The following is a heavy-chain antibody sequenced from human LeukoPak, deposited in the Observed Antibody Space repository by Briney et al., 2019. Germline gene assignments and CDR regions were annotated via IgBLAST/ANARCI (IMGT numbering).Heavy chain of an antibody. Sequence: GGSLRLSCAASGFTFSSYAMHWVRQAPGKGLEWVAVISYDGSNKYYADSVKGRFTISRDNSKNTLYLQMYSLRAEDTAVYYCAKATPCSSTSCYYYYMDVWGKGTTVTVSS. CDR2: ISYDGSNK. D-gene: IGHD2-2*01. CDR1: GFTFSSYA. CDR3: AKATPCSSTSCYYYYMDV. V-gene: IGHV3-30-3*01. J-gene: IGHJ6*03.